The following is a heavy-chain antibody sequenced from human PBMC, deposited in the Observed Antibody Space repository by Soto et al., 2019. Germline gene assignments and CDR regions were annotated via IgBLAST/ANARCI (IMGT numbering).Heavy chain of an antibody. J-gene: IGHJ4*02. CDR2: ISAHNGNT. Sequence: QVHLVQSGAEVKKPGASVKVSCKGSGYAFTTYGITWVRQAPGQGLEWMGWISAHNGNTNYAQKLQGRVTVTRDTSASTAYMELRSLGSDDTAVYCWARGRYVDYWGQGALVTVSS. CDR1: GYAFTTYG. V-gene: IGHV1-18*01. D-gene: IGHD1-1*01. CDR3: ARGRYVDY.